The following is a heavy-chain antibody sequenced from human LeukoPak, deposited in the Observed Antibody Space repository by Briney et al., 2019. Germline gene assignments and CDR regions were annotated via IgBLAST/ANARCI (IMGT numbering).Heavy chain of an antibody. D-gene: IGHD3-22*01. J-gene: IGHJ4*02. CDR2: ISAYNGNT. CDR3: ARTYYYDSSGYRDY. CDR1: GGTFSSYA. Sequence: ASVKVSCKASGGTFSSYAISWVRQAPGQGLEWMGWISAYNGNTNYAQKLQGRVTMTTDTSTSTAYMELRSLRSDDTAVYYCARTYYYDSSGYRDYWGQGTLVTVSS. V-gene: IGHV1-18*01.